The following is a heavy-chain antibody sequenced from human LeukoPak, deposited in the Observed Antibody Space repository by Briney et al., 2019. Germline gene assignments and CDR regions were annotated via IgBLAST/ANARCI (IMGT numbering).Heavy chain of an antibody. CDR3: ARLNYDFWSGYPLPSDY. D-gene: IGHD3-3*01. V-gene: IGHV4-59*01. Sequence: SETLSLTCTVSGGSISSYYWSWIRQPPGKGLEWIGYIYYSWSTNYNPSLKSRVTISVDTSKNQFSLKLSSVTAADTAVYYCARLNYDFWSGYPLPSDYWGQGTLVTVSS. CDR1: GGSISSYY. CDR2: IYYSWST. J-gene: IGHJ4*02.